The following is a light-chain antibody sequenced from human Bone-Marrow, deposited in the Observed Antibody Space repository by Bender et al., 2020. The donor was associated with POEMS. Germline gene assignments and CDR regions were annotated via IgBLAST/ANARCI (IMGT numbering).Light chain of an antibody. J-gene: IGLJ2*01. Sequence: SYVLTQTPSVSVAPGQTANFPCGGHNIGSKNVHWYQQKPGQAPVLVVCDNSDRPSGIPERFAGSTSENTATLTISRVEVGDEADYYCQVWDTVANHPHVEFGGGTKLTVL. CDR1: NIGSKN. V-gene: IGLV3-21*02. CDR3: QVWDTVANHPHVE. CDR2: DNS.